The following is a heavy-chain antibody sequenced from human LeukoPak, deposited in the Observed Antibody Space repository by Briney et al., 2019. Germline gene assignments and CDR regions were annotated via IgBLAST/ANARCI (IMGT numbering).Heavy chain of an antibody. CDR2: INPNSGNT. Sequence: GASVKVSCKASGYTFTGYYMHWARQAPGQGLEWMGRINPNSGNTGYAQKFQGRVTMTRNTSISTAYMELSSLRSEDTAVYYCARGPEVGMGATQHLDYWGQGTLVTVSS. D-gene: IGHD1-26*01. CDR1: GYTFTGYY. CDR3: ARGPEVGMGATQHLDY. V-gene: IGHV1-8*02. J-gene: IGHJ4*02.